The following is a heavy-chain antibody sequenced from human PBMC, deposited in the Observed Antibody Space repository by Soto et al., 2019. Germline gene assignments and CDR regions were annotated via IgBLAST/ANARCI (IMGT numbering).Heavy chain of an antibody. V-gene: IGHV3-9*01. J-gene: IGHJ4*02. Sequence: EAQLVESGGGLVQPGRSLRLSCAASGFTFDDYAMHWVRQAPGKGLEWVSGISWNSGSIGYADSVKGRFTISRDNAKNPVIMQTNSLRAVDTALYSCAKSPSYYGDFDYWGQGTLVTDSS. CDR1: GFTFDDYA. CDR2: ISWNSGSI. D-gene: IGHD4-17*01. CDR3: AKSPSYYGDFDY.